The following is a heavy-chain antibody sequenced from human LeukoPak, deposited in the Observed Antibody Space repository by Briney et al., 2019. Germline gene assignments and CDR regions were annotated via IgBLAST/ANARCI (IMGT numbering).Heavy chain of an antibody. CDR1: GFIFSNAW. J-gene: IGHJ1*01. CDR2: IKNMPSGGTP. V-gene: IGHV3-15*01. Sequence: GGSLRLSCVGSGFIFSNAWMSWVRQAPGKGLEEVCRIKNMPSGGTPDCAAPVKGRFTISRDDSRNTLSLQLNSLKTEDTAVYYCTTDQSVRDRSGYESSSNWGQGTLVTVSS. D-gene: IGHD5-12*01. CDR3: TTDQSVRDRSGYESSSN.